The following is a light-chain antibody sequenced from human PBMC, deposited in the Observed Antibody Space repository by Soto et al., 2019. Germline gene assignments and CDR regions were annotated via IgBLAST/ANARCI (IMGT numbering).Light chain of an antibody. CDR2: DAS. CDR1: QTISTY. Sequence: DIQMTQSPSSMSASVGDRGTITCRASQTISTYLNWYQQKPGKAPRLLIYDASSLLSGVPSRFSGSGSGTDFTLTIASLQPEDFATYYCQQSDSTPYTFGQGTKVEI. V-gene: IGKV1-39*01. J-gene: IGKJ2*01. CDR3: QQSDSTPYT.